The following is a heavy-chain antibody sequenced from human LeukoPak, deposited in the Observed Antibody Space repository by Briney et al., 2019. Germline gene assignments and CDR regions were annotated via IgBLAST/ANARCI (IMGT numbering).Heavy chain of an antibody. J-gene: IGHJ4*02. D-gene: IGHD2-2*01. CDR3: AKTVIAYCSSTSCYSDY. CDR2: INSDGSST. CDR1: GFTFSSYW. V-gene: IGHV3-74*01. Sequence: GGSLRLSCAASGFTFSSYWMHWVRQAPGKGLVWVSRINSDGSSTSYADSVKGRFTISRDNSKNTLYLQMNSLRPEDTAVYYCAKTVIAYCSSTSCYSDYWGQGILVTVSS.